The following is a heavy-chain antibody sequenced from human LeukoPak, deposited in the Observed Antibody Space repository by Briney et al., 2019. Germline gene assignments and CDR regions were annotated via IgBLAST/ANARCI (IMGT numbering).Heavy chain of an antibody. V-gene: IGHV4-59*01. Sequence: SSETLSLTCTVSGGSISSYYWSWIRQPPGKGLEWIGYIYYSGSTNYNPSLKSRVTISVDTSKNQFSLKLSSVTAADTAVYYCARGLWLGEVPSDHVLDVWGQGTMVTVSS. CDR1: GGSISSYY. CDR3: ARGLWLGEVPSDHVLDV. D-gene: IGHD3-10*01. CDR2: IYYSGST. J-gene: IGHJ3*01.